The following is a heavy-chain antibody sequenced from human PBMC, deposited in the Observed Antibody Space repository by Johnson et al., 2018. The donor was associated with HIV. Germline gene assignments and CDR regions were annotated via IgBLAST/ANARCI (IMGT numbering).Heavy chain of an antibody. J-gene: IGHJ3*02. Sequence: QVLLVESGGGVVQPGRSLRLSCAASGFTFSSYAMHWVRQAPGKGLEWVAVISYDGSNKYYADSVKGRFTISRDNSKNTLYLQMNSLRAEDTALYYCARERWSEGRELRGAFDIWGHGTMVTVSS. CDR1: GFTFSSYA. CDR2: ISYDGSNK. CDR3: ARERWSEGRELRGAFDI. D-gene: IGHD1-26*01. V-gene: IGHV3-30*04.